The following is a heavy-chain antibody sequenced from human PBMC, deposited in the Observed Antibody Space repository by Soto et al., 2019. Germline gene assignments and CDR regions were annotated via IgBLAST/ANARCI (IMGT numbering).Heavy chain of an antibody. CDR1: GFTFSSYA. V-gene: IGHV3-23*01. CDR3: AKSRDIVVVVASLGYYYCMDV. CDR2: ISGSGGST. J-gene: IGHJ6*02. Sequence: GGSLRLSCAASGFTFSSYAMSWVRQAPGKGLEWVSAISGSGGSTYYADSVKGRFTISRDNSKNTLYLQMNSLRAEDTAVYYCAKSRDIVVVVASLGYYYCMDVWGQGTTVTVSS. D-gene: IGHD2-15*01.